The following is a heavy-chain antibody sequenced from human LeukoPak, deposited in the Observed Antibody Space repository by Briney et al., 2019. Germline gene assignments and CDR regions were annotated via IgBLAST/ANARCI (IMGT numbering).Heavy chain of an antibody. J-gene: IGHJ6*04. V-gene: IGHV3-21*01. D-gene: IGHD3-10*02. Sequence: GGSLRLSCAASGFTFSSYSMNWVRQAPGKGLEWVSSISSSSNYRHYGESVKGRFTISRDNAKNSLYLQMNSLRAEDTAVYYCAELGITMIGGVWGKGTTVTISS. CDR2: ISSSSNYR. CDR3: AELGITMIGGV. CDR1: GFTFSSYS.